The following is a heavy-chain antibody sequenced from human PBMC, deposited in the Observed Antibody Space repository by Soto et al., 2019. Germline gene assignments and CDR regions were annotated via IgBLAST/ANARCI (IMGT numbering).Heavy chain of an antibody. CDR1: GFTFSSYS. V-gene: IGHV3-21*01. CDR2: ISSSSSYI. CDR3: ARVRGYSGYDLLDY. D-gene: IGHD5-12*01. J-gene: IGHJ4*02. Sequence: SLRLSCAASGFTFSSYSMNWVRQAPGKGLEWVSSISSSSSYIYYADSVKGRFTISRDNAKNSLFLQMNSLRAEDTAVYYCARVRGYSGYDLLDYWGQGTLVTVAS.